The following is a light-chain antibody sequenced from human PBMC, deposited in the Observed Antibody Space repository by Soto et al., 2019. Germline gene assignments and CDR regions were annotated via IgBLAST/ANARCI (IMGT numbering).Light chain of an antibody. V-gene: IGKV3-15*01. CDR3: LQYGTSPFT. CDR1: QSVSRN. CDR2: GAS. J-gene: IGKJ3*01. Sequence: EVVLTQSPATLSVSPGDRATLSCRASQSVSRNLAWYQQKPGQAPRLLIYGASTRATGVPARFSGSGSATGFTLSISSLQSEDVAVYYCLQYGTSPFTFGPGTKVDVK.